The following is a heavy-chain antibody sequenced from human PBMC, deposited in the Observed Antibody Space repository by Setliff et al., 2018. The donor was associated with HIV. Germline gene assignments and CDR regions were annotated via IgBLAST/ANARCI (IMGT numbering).Heavy chain of an antibody. V-gene: IGHV4-61*02. CDR2: IYTSGSS. J-gene: IGHJ4*02. D-gene: IGHD5-18*01. CDR1: GGSISSGGYF. Sequence: KTSETLSLTCTVSGGSISSGGYFWSWIRQPAGKGLEWIGRIYTSGSSNYNPSLKSRVTISVDTSKNQFSLRLSSVTAADTAVYYCARGQLWSPYYFDYWGQGTLVTVSS. CDR3: ARGQLWSPYYFDY.